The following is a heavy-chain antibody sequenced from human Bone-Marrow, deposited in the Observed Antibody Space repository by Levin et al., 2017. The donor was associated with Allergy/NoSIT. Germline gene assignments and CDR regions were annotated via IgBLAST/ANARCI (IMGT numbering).Heavy chain of an antibody. CDR1: GFTFSSYW. Sequence: QSGESLKISCAASGFTFSSYWMSWVRQAPGKGLEWVANIKQDGSEKYYVDSVKGRFTISRDNAKNSLYLQMNSLRAEDTAVYYCARYSGSYHTGGYYYYGMDVWGQGTTVTVSS. D-gene: IGHD1-26*01. CDR2: IKQDGSEK. J-gene: IGHJ6*02. CDR3: ARYSGSYHTGGYYYYGMDV. V-gene: IGHV3-7*01.